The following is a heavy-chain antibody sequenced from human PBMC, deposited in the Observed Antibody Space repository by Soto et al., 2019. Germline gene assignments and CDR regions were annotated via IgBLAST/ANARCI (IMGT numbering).Heavy chain of an antibody. J-gene: IGHJ5*02. V-gene: IGHV1-18*04. Sequence: XSVKVSCKASGYPFTSYGIIWVRQAPGQGLEWMGWISAYNGNTNYAQKLQGRVTMTTDTSTSTAYMELRSLRSDDTAVYYCARDRLSGRWFDPWGQGTLVTVSS. D-gene: IGHD5-12*01. CDR1: GYPFTSYG. CDR2: ISAYNGNT. CDR3: ARDRLSGRWFDP.